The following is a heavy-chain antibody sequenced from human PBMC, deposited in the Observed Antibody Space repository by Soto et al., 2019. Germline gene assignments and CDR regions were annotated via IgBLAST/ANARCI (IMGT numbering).Heavy chain of an antibody. Sequence: QVQLQESGPGLVKPSETLSLTCTVSGGSISSYYWSWIRQPPGKGLEWIGYIYYSGSTNYNPSLKIRVTTSVDTSKNQFSLKLSSVTAADTAGYYCARAWGVYFDYWGQGTLVTVSS. CDR2: IYYSGST. D-gene: IGHD3-16*01. CDR3: ARAWGVYFDY. CDR1: GGSISSYY. V-gene: IGHV4-59*08. J-gene: IGHJ4*02.